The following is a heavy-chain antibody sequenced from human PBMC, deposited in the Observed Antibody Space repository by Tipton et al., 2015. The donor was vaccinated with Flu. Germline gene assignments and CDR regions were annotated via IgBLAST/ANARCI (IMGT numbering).Heavy chain of an antibody. CDR3: ARAYSPAVAGRDAFDI. Sequence: KPSETLSLTCAVYGGSFSGYYWSWIRQPPGKGLEWVGEINHSGSTNYNPSLKSRVTISVDTSKNQFSLKLSSVTAADTAVYYCARAYSPAVAGRDAFDIWGQGTMVTVSS. V-gene: IGHV4-34*01. J-gene: IGHJ3*02. CDR2: INHSGST. D-gene: IGHD6-19*01. CDR1: GGSFSGYY.